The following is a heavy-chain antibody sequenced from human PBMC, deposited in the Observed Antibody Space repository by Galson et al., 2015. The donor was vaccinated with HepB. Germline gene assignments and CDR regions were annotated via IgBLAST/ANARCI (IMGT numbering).Heavy chain of an antibody. Sequence: SLRLSCAASGFTVSSNYMSWVRQAPGKGLEWVSVIYSGGSTYYADSVKGRFTISRDNSKNTLYLQMNSLRAEDTAVYYCARDATYYDFWSGTRSYYYYGMDVWGQGTTVTVSS. D-gene: IGHD3-3*01. CDR3: ARDATYYDFWSGTRSYYYYGMDV. CDR2: IYSGGST. CDR1: GFTVSSNY. J-gene: IGHJ6*02. V-gene: IGHV3-53*01.